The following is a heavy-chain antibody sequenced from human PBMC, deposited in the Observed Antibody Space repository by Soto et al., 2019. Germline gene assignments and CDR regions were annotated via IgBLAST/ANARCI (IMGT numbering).Heavy chain of an antibody. CDR2: ISAYNGNT. V-gene: IGHV1-18*01. CDR3: ARDRGSDALDY. CDR1: GYTFTSYG. D-gene: IGHD3-16*01. Sequence: QVQLVQSGAEVKKPGASVKVSCKASGYTFTSYGFTWVRQAPGHGLEWMGWISAYNGNTNYAQKLQGIVTMTTDTSTSRAYMELSSLRSDDTAVYYCARDRGSDALDYWGQGSLVTVSS. J-gene: IGHJ4*02.